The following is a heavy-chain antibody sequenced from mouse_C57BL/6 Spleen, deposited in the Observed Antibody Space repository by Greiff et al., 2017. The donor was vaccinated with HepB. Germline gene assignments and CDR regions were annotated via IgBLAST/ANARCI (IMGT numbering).Heavy chain of an antibody. J-gene: IGHJ2*01. V-gene: IGHV5-4*01. CDR2: ISDGGSYT. Sequence: EVKLVESGGGLVKPGGSLKLSCAASGFTFSSYAMSWVRQTPEKRLEWVATISDGGSYTYYPDNVKGRFTISRDNAKNNLYLQMSHLKSEDTAMYYCARDGSNYYFDYWGQGTTLTVSS. D-gene: IGHD2-5*01. CDR3: ARDGSNYYFDY. CDR1: GFTFSSYA.